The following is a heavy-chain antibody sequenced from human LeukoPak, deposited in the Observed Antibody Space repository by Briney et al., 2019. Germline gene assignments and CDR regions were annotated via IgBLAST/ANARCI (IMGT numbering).Heavy chain of an antibody. V-gene: IGHV3-74*01. J-gene: IGHJ4*02. D-gene: IGHD3-22*01. Sequence: GGSLILSCAASGFTFSSFWMHWVRQAPGKGLVWVSRINSGGSSTSYADSVKGRFTISRDNAKNTLYLQMNSLRAEDTALYYCARDRKTYYYDSSGYPHDYWGQGTLVTVSS. CDR2: INSGGSST. CDR3: ARDRKTYYYDSSGYPHDY. CDR1: GFTFSSFW.